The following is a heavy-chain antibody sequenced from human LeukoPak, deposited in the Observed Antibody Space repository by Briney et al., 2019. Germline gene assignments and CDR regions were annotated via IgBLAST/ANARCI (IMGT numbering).Heavy chain of an antibody. V-gene: IGHV3-30-3*01. D-gene: IGHD2/OR15-2a*01. CDR1: GFTFSSYA. CDR2: ISYDGSNK. J-gene: IGHJ6*03. Sequence: GRSLRLSCAASGFTFSSYAMHWVRQAPGKGLEWVAVISYDGSNKYYADSVKGRFTISRDNSKNTLYLQMNSLRAEDTAVYYCARGPLSSYYYYYYMDVWGKGTTVTVSS. CDR3: ARGPLSSYYYYYYMDV.